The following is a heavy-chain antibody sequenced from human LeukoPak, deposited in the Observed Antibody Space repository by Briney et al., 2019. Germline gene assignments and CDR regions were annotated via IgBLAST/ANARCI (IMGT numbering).Heavy chain of an antibody. V-gene: IGHV4-4*07. Sequence: SETLSLTCTVSGDSFNSYYWTWIRQPAGKGPEWIGRIYAGGATNYNPSLKSRVTMSLDTSRNQFSLKLNSVTAADTAVYYCASGGIYCGGDCYRHFDCWGQGTLVTVSS. CDR1: GDSFNSYY. CDR3: ASGGIYCGGDCYRHFDC. D-gene: IGHD2-21*02. J-gene: IGHJ4*02. CDR2: IYAGGAT.